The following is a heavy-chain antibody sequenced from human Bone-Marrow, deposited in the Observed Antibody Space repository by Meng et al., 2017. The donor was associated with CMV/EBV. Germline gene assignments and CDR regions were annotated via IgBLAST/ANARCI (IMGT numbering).Heavy chain of an antibody. Sequence: GGSLRLSCAASGFTFSSYWMHWIRQAPGKGLEWVSYIISSGDRKHYADSVKGRFTISRDNTKNSLYLQMNSLRAEDTAVYYCARISGSSWLSFYFDYWGQGALVTVSS. CDR3: ARISGSSWLSFYFDY. J-gene: IGHJ4*02. CDR1: GFTFSSYW. CDR2: IISSGDRK. V-gene: IGHV3-48*04. D-gene: IGHD6-13*01.